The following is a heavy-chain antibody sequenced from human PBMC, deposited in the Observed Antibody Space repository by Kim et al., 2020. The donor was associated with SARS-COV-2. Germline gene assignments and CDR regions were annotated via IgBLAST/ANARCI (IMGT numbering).Heavy chain of an antibody. D-gene: IGHD1-26*01. CDR3: TRDTSRGNVGFYGMDV. CDR1: GGSVKSDSYY. CDR2: IYYRGNT. J-gene: IGHJ6*01. Sequence: SETLSLTCTVSGGSVKSDSYYWTWIRQPPGKGLEWIGYIYYRGNTNYNPSLESRVTMLVDTSKNEVSLKLNSVTPADTAVSYCTRDTSRGNVGFYGMDV. V-gene: IGHV4-61*01.